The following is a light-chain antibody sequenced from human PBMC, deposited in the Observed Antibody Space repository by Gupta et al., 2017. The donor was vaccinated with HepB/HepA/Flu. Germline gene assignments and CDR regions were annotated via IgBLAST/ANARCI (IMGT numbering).Light chain of an antibody. Sequence: EIVLTQSPGTLSLSPGERVTLSCKASQSVSSAYLAWYQQKPGQAPRLLIYGASSRATGIPDRFSGSGSGTDFTLTITTLEPEDFAVYFCQQYVSPPTTFGQGTKVEL. V-gene: IGKV3-20*01. J-gene: IGKJ1*01. CDR3: QQYVSPPTT. CDR2: GAS. CDR1: QSVSSAY.